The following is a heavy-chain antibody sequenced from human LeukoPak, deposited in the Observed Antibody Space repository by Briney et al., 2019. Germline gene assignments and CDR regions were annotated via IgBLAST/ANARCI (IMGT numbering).Heavy chain of an antibody. D-gene: IGHD3-22*01. CDR1: GGSISSAGYY. V-gene: IGHV4-31*03. CDR2: IYYSGSN. CDR3: ARPDSSGPDAFDL. J-gene: IGHJ3*01. Sequence: SETLSLTCTVSGGSISSAGYYWSGIRQHPGKGREGIGYIYYSGSNYYNPSLKSRVTISVDTSKNRFSLKLSSVTAADTAVYYCARPDSSGPDAFDLWGQGPMVSVSS.